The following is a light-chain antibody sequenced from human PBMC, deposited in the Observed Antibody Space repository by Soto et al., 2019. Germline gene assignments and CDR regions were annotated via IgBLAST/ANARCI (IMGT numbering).Light chain of an antibody. Sequence: DIQMTQSPSSLSASVGDRVTITCQASQSISSYLNWYQQKPGKAPKLLIYAASSLQSGVTSRFSGSGSGTDFTLTISSLQPEDFATYYCQQSYSTPPTFGQGTKVDIK. CDR2: AAS. J-gene: IGKJ1*01. V-gene: IGKV1-39*01. CDR3: QQSYSTPPT. CDR1: QSISSY.